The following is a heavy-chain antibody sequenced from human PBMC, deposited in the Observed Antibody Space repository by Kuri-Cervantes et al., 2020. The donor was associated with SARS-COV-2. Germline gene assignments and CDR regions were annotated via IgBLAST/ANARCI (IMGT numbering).Heavy chain of an antibody. Sequence: ETLSLTCAASGFTFSSYAMSWVRQAPGKGLEWVSAISGSGGSTYYADSVKGRFTITSDNSKNTLYLQMNSLRAEDTAVYYCAKPAAVPDYWGQGTLVTVSS. CDR3: AKPAAVPDY. CDR2: ISGSGGST. V-gene: IGHV3-23*01. CDR1: GFTFSSYA. D-gene: IGHD6-13*01. J-gene: IGHJ4*02.